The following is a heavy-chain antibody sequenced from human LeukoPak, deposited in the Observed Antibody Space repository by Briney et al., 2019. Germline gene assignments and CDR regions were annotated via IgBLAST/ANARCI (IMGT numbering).Heavy chain of an antibody. V-gene: IGHV3-9*01. D-gene: IGHD3-10*01. J-gene: IGHJ4*02. CDR1: GFTFDNYA. Sequence: PGGSLRLFCAASGFTFDNYAMHWVRQAPGKGLEWVSGIAWNSGNIGFADSVKGRFTISRDNAENSLSLQMNSLTPEDTAFYFCAKDMNSYGSGSSYNPWGPFDSWGQGTLVTVSS. CDR2: IAWNSGNI. CDR3: AKDMNSYGSGSSYNPWGPFDS.